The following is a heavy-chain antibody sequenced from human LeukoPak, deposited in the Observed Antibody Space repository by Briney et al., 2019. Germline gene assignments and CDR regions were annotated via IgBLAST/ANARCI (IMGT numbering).Heavy chain of an antibody. Sequence: SVKVSCKASGGTFSSYTINWVRQAPGQGLEWMGRLIPILGIANYAQKFQGRVTITADKSTSTAYMELSSLRSEDTAVYYCAREGPEYYDILTGYFSLNGMDVWGQGTTVTVSS. CDR2: LIPILGIA. CDR3: AREGPEYYDILTGYFSLNGMDV. CDR1: GGTFSSYT. V-gene: IGHV1-69*04. J-gene: IGHJ6*02. D-gene: IGHD3-9*01.